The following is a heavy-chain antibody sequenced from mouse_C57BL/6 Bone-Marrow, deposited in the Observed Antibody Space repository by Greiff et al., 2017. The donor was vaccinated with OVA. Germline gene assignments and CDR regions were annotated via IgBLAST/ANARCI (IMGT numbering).Heavy chain of an antibody. CDR3: ARQYPYYAMYY. J-gene: IGHJ4*01. CDR2: ISSGGSYT. Sequence: EVQLVESGGDLVKPGGSLKLSCAASGFTFSSYGMSWVRQTPDKRLEWVATISSGGSYTYYPDSVKGRVTISRDNAKNTLYLQMSSLKSADTAMYYCARQYPYYAMYYWCQGTSVTVSS. D-gene: IGHD5-1-1*01. V-gene: IGHV5-6*01. CDR1: GFTFSSYG.